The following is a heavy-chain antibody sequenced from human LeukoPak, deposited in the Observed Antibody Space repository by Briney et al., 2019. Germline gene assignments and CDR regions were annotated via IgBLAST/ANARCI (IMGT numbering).Heavy chain of an antibody. J-gene: IGHJ4*02. CDR3: ARDPDYYDSSGLADY. CDR2: IWYDGTNK. CDR1: GFPFTSHG. V-gene: IGHV3-33*08. D-gene: IGHD3-22*01. Sequence: PGGSLRLSCAASGFPFTSHGIHWVRQAPGRGLEWVAVIWYDGTNKYYEDSVKGRFSISRDDSKNTVYLQMNSLRAEDTAVYYCARDPDYYDSSGLADYWGQGTLVTVSS.